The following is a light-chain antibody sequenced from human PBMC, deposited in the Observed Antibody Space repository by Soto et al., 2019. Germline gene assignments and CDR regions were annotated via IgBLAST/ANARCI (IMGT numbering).Light chain of an antibody. J-gene: IGKJ1*01. CDR2: GAS. CDR3: QQYNSFPWT. V-gene: IGKV3-15*01. CDR1: QSISRN. Sequence: EIVMTQSPATLSVSPGERATLSCRASQSISRNLAWYQQKPGQAPRLLSYGASTRATGIPARFSGSGSGTEFTLSISSLQSEDFATYYCQQYNSFPWTFGQGTKVEIK.